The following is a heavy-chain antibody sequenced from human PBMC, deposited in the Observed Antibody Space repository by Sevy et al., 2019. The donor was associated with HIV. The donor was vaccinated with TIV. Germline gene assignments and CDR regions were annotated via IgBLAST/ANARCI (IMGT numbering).Heavy chain of an antibody. J-gene: IGHJ3*02. Sequence: GGSLRLSCAASGLTVSSNYMSWVRQAPGKGLEWVSVIYSGGSTYYADSVKGRFTISRDNSKNTLYLQMNSLRAEDTAVYYCARWGVVVAGRYDAFDIWGQGTMVTVSS. CDR1: GLTVSSNY. CDR3: ARWGVVVAGRYDAFDI. V-gene: IGHV3-53*01. D-gene: IGHD6-19*01. CDR2: IYSGGST.